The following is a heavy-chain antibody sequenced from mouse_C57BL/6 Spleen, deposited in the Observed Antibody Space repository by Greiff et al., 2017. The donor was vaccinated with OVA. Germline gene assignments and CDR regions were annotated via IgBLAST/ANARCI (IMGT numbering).Heavy chain of an antibody. J-gene: IGHJ1*03. CDR1: GYTFTDYY. V-gene: IGHV1-26*01. D-gene: IGHD1-1*01. Sequence: EVQLQQSGPELVKPGASVKISCKASGYTFTDYYMNWVKQSHGKSLEWIGDINPNNGGTSYNQKFKGKATLTVDKSSSTAYMELRSLTSEDSAVYYCARRDGSSSHWYFDVWGTGTTVTVSS. CDR3: ARRDGSSSHWYFDV. CDR2: INPNNGGT.